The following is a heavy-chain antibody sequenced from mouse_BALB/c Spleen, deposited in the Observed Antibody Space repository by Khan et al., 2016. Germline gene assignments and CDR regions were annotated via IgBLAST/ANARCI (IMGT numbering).Heavy chain of an antibody. D-gene: IGHD2-3*01. J-gene: IGHJ4*01. CDR1: GYAFTNYL. V-gene: IGHV1-54*01. CDR3: ARYDGNYYAMDY. CDR2: INPGSGGT. Sequence: QVQLQQPGAELVRPGTSVKVSCKASGYAFTNYLIEWVKQRPGQGLEWIGVINPGSGGTNYNEKFKGKATLTADKSSSTAYMQLSSLTSDDSEVYFCARYDGNYYAMDYWGQGTSVTVSS.